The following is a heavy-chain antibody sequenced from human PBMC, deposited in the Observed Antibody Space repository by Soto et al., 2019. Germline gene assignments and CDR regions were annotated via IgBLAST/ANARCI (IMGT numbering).Heavy chain of an antibody. CDR2: ISGSGGST. V-gene: IGHV3-23*01. D-gene: IGHD1-1*01. J-gene: IGHJ4*02. CDR1: GFTFSSYA. Sequence: EVQLLESGGGLVQPGGSLRLSCAASGFTFSSYAMSWVRQAPGKGLEWVSAISGSGGSTYYADSVKGRFTISRDNSKNTLYLQMNSRRAEDTGVYYGAKYWKPSFDYWGQGALVTVSS. CDR3: AKYWKPSFDY.